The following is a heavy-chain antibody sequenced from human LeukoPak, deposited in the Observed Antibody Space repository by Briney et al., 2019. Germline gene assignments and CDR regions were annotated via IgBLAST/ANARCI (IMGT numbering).Heavy chain of an antibody. Sequence: ASVKVSCKASGYTFTGYYMHWVRQAPGQGLEWMGWINPNSGGTNYAQKFQGRVTMTRGTSISTAYMELSRLRSDDTAVYYCASGAKGGYVWGSYRLNWFDPWGQGTLVTVSS. CDR3: ASGAKGGYVWGSYRLNWFDP. CDR1: GYTFTGYY. V-gene: IGHV1-2*02. J-gene: IGHJ5*02. CDR2: INPNSGGT. D-gene: IGHD3-16*02.